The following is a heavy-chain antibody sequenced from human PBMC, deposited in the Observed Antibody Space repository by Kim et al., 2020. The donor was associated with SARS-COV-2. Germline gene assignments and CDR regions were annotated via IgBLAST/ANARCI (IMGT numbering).Heavy chain of an antibody. CDR1: GGSLSSSSYY. V-gene: IGHV4-39*01. J-gene: IGHJ6*03. D-gene: IGHD6-19*01. CDR2: AYDIGNN. CDR3: ARHRRYSSGWYVAFYYYDLDV. Sequence: SETLSLTCTVSGGSLSSSSYYWGWIRQPPGKGLEWVGTAYDIGNNYYNPSLKSRVTISVDTSKNQFSLKLGSVTAADTAVYYCARHRRYSSGWYVAFYYYDLDVWGKGTTVTVSS.